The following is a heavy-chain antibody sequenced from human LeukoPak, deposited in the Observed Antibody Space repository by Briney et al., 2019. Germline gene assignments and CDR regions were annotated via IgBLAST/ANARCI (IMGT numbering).Heavy chain of an antibody. CDR1: GGSISSGSYY. J-gene: IGHJ5*02. Sequence: KASQTLSLTCTVSGGSISSGSYYWSWIRQPAGRGLEWIGRIYTSGNTNYNPSLKSRVTMSVATSKNQFSLKLSSVTAADTAVYYCARDREAVANWGYDWFDPWGQGTLVTVSS. CDR3: ARDREAVANWGYDWFDP. CDR2: IYTSGNT. V-gene: IGHV4-61*02. D-gene: IGHD7-27*01.